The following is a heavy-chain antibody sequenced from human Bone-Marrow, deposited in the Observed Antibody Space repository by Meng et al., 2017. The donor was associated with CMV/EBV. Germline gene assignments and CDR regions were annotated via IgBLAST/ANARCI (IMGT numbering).Heavy chain of an antibody. CDR1: GFTFSSYA. J-gene: IGHJ4*02. V-gene: IGHV3-49*04. CDR2: IRSKAYGGTT. CDR3: TRPHYGDYEGYFDY. D-gene: IGHD4-17*01. Sequence: GGSLRLSCAASGFTFSSYAMSWVRQAPGKGLEWVGFIRSKAYGGTTEYAASVKGRFTISRDDSKSIAYLQMNSLKTEDTAVYYCTRPHYGDYEGYFDYWGQGTLVTVSS.